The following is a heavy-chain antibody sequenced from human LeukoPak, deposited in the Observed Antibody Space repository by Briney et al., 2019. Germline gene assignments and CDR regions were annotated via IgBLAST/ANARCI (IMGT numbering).Heavy chain of an antibody. J-gene: IGHJ4*02. Sequence: PGGSLRLSCAASGFTFSSYSMNWVRQAPGKGLEWVSYISSSSSTIYYADSVKGRFTISRDNAKNSLYLQMNSLRAEDTAVYYCARAYYYDSSGYYLFDYGGQGPLVTVSS. CDR1: GFTFSSYS. V-gene: IGHV3-48*01. D-gene: IGHD3-22*01. CDR3: ARAYYYDSSGYYLFDY. CDR2: ISSSSSTI.